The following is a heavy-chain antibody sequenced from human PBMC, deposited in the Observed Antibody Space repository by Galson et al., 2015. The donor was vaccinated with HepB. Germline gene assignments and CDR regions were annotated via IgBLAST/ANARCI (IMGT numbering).Heavy chain of an antibody. D-gene: IGHD3-22*01. J-gene: IGHJ4*02. CDR2: ISSSRSYI. Sequence: SLRLSCAASGLTFSSYSMNWVRQAPGKGLEWVSSISSSRSYIYYADSVKGRFTISRDNAKNSLYLQMNSLRAEDTAVYYCARGWAYYYDSSGYYYFDYWGQGTLVTVSS. CDR1: GLTFSSYS. CDR3: ARGWAYYYDSSGYYYFDY. V-gene: IGHV3-21*01.